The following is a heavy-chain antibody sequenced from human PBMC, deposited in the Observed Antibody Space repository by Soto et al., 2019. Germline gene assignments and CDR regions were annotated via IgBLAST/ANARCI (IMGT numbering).Heavy chain of an antibody. CDR1: GGSISSSSYY. V-gene: IGHV4-39*01. CDR3: PTQGLPPGDTAMGMATFGYSGMQV. D-gene: IGHD5-18*01. CDR2: IYYSGST. Sequence: QLQLQESGPGLVKPSETLSLTCTVSGGSISSSSYYWGWIRQPPGKGLEWIGSIYYSGSTYYNPSLKSRVTISPARSAPPSALQMGSMTAADRTVHCCPTQGLPPGDTAMGMATFGYSGMQVWGQGITVTVS. J-gene: IGHJ6*02.